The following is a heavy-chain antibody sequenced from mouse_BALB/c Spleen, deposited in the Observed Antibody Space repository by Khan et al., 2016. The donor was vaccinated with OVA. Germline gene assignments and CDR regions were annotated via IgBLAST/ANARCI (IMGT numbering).Heavy chain of an antibody. D-gene: IGHD2-4*01. CDR3: ARWDYDAPNY. Sequence: QLEESGPGLVKPSQSLSLTCTVTGYSITSDYAWNWIRQFPGNKLEWMGFISYSGSTSYNPSLKSRISITRDTSKNQFFLQLNSVTTEDIATYYCARWDYDAPNYWGQGTTLTVSS. J-gene: IGHJ2*01. CDR1: GYSITSDYA. V-gene: IGHV3-2*02. CDR2: ISYSGST.